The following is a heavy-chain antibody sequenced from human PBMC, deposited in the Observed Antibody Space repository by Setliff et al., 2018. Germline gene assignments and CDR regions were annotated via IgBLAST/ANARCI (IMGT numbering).Heavy chain of an antibody. CDR3: ERLVRYCTATSCQRTSGDDF. D-gene: IGHD2-2*01. CDR2: ISPYSGRT. Sequence: RASVKVSCKASGYTLSNSILSWVRLAPGQGLEWMGWISPYSGRTFYAPHFQDRVVMTTDTSTNTAYMDLRSLRSDDTAVYYCERLVRYCTATSCQRTSGDDFWGQGTLVTVSS. J-gene: IGHJ4*02. V-gene: IGHV1-18*01. CDR1: GYTLSNSI.